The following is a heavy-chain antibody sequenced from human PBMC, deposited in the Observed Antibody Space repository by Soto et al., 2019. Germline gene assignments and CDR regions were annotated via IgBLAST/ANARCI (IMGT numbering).Heavy chain of an antibody. V-gene: IGHV4-59*01. CDR2: IYYSGST. Sequence: SETLSLTCTVSGGSISSYYWSWIRQPPGKGLEWIGYIYYSGSTNYNPSLKSRVTISVDTSKNQFSLKLSSVTAADTAVYYCARASSMEWYYYYYYMDVWGKGTTVTVSS. CDR3: ARASSMEWYYYYYYMDV. D-gene: IGHD3-3*01. J-gene: IGHJ6*03. CDR1: GGSISSYY.